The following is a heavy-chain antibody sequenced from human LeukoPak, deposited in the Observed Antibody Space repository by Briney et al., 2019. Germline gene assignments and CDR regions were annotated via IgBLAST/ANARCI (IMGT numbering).Heavy chain of an antibody. CDR3: TGLYGGSYAY. D-gene: IGHD1-26*01. V-gene: IGHV3-23*01. CDR2: ISDSGSST. CDR1: GFTLSSYA. Sequence: GGSLRLSCTASGFTLSSYAMAWVRQAPGKGLDWVSTISDSGSSTFYADSVKGRFTISRDNSRNIVFLRINSLRAEDTAMYYCTGLYGGSYAYWGQGTLVTVSS. J-gene: IGHJ4*02.